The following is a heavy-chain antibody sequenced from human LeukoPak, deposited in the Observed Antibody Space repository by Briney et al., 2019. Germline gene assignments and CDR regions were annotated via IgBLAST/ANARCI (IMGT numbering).Heavy chain of an antibody. D-gene: IGHD3-10*01. CDR1: GGSISSSSYY. CDR3: ARSYGSGSYPWFDP. CDR2: IYYSGST. Sequence: SETLSLTCTVSGGSISSSSYYWGWIRQPPGKGLEWIGSIYYSGSTYYNPSLKSRVTISVDTSKNQFSLKLSSVTAADTAVYYCARSYGSGSYPWFDPWGQGTLVTVSS. V-gene: IGHV4-39*01. J-gene: IGHJ5*02.